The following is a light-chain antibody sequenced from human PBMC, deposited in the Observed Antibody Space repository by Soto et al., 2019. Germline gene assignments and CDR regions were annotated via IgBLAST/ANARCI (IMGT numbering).Light chain of an antibody. CDR2: DVS. J-gene: IGLJ1*01. Sequence: QSALTQPRSVSGSPGQSVTISCTGTSSDVGGYNYVSWYQQHPGKAPKLMIYDVSKRPSGVPDRFSGSKSGNTASLTISGLQAEDEADYYCCSYAGSDTYVFGTGTKVTDL. CDR1: SSDVGGYNY. V-gene: IGLV2-11*01. CDR3: CSYAGSDTYV.